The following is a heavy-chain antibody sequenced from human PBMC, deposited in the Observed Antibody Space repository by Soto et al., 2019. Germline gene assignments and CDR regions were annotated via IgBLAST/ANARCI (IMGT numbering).Heavy chain of an antibody. Sequence: SETLSLTCTVSGGSISSDYWSWIRQPAGKGLEWIGRIYTSGSTNYNPSLKSRVTMSVDTSKNQFSLKLSSVIAADTAMYYCARVGHWGETTSYYYYGMDVRGHGSTVPVS. V-gene: IGHV4-4*07. CDR2: IYTSGST. D-gene: IGHD7-27*01. J-gene: IGHJ6*02. CDR1: GGSISSDY. CDR3: ARVGHWGETTSYYYYGMDV.